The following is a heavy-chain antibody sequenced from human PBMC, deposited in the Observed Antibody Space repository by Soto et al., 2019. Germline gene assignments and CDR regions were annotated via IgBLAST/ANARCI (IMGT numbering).Heavy chain of an antibody. D-gene: IGHD3-22*01. V-gene: IGHV3-30*18. CDR3: AKDTYYHDSSGYYTFAY. CDR1: GHTFSSYG. J-gene: IGHJ4*02. CDR2: ISYDGRKK. Sequence: QVQLVESGGGVVQPGRSLLVSCAASGHTFSSYGMHWVRQAPGKGLEWVAAISYDGRKKNYADSVEGRFTSSRDNSKKTLYLQMNSLRAEDTAVYYCAKDTYYHDSSGYYTFAYWGKGTLVTVSS.